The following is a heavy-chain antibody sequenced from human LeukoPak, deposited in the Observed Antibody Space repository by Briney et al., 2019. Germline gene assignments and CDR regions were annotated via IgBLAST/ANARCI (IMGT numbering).Heavy chain of an antibody. CDR3: ARDKQLDWAHYYYYYLDV. CDR1: RYTLTGYY. V-gene: IGHV1-2*02. J-gene: IGHJ6*03. CDR2: INPNGDGT. D-gene: IGHD1-1*01. Sequence: ASVKVSCKASRYTLTGYYMHWVLHAPGHRLEWMGWINPNGDGTNYAQKFQGRVTMTRDTSISTAYMELSRLTSDGTAVYYCARDKQLDWAHYYYYYLDVWGKGTPVTVSS.